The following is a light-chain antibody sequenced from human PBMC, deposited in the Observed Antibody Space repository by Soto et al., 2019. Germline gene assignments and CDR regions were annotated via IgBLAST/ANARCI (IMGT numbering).Light chain of an antibody. CDR2: GAS. J-gene: IGKJ1*01. CDR1: QSVGSN. Sequence: EIVMTQSPATLSVSPGERATLSCRASQSVGSNLAWYQLKPGQAPRHLIYGASTRATGIPARFSGSGSGTDFTLSITSLQSEDFAIYFCQQYNNWPPDRTFGQGTKVEIK. CDR3: QQYNNWPPDRT. V-gene: IGKV3-15*01.